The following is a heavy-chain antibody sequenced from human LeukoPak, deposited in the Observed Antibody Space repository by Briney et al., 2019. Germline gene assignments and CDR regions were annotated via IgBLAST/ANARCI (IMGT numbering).Heavy chain of an antibody. J-gene: IGHJ4*02. CDR3: AKSRYSSGWLLDY. CDR2: ISGSGGST. V-gene: IGHV3-23*01. CDR1: GFTFSSYA. Sequence: PGGSLRLSCAASGFTFSSYAMSWVRQAPGKGLEWVSAISGSGGSTYYADSVKGRFTISRDNSKNTLYLQMNSLRAEDTAAYYCAKSRYSSGWLLDYWGQGTLVTVSS. D-gene: IGHD6-19*01.